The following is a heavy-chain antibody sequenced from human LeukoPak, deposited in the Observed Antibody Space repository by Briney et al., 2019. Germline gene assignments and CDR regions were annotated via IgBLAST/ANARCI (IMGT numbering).Heavy chain of an antibody. CDR2: INHSGST. V-gene: IGHV4-34*01. CDR3: ARRVRTYYYDSSGYEYYYYYYMDV. D-gene: IGHD3-22*01. Sequence: SETLSLTCAVYGGSFSGYYWSWIRQPPGKGLEWIGEINHSGSTNYNPSLKSRVTISVDTSKNQFSLKLSSVTAADTAVYYCARRVRTYYYDSSGYEYYYYYYMDVWGKGTTVTISS. J-gene: IGHJ6*03. CDR1: GGSFSGYY.